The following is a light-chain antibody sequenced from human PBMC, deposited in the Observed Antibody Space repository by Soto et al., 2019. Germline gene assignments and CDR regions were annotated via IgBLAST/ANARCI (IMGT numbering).Light chain of an antibody. CDR2: WAS. CDR1: ESFLYSANNKNY. CDR3: QQYYSTPLT. J-gene: IGKJ4*01. V-gene: IGKV4-1*01. Sequence: DSVITQCPDCLAVSLCGIATINFKSSESFLYSANNKNYLAWYQQKPGQPPKLLIYWASTRESGVPDRFSGSGSGTDFTLTISSLQAEDVAVYYCQQYYSTPLTFGGGTKVDIK.